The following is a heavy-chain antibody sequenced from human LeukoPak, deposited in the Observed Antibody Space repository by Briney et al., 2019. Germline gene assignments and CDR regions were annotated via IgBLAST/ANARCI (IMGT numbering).Heavy chain of an antibody. CDR3: ARDVSAAWYSLGY. CDR2: IDWSCEAT. CDR1: GLTTADYG. Sequence: GGSLRLSCAASGLTTADYGMSWVREAPGKGLEWVSAIDWSCEATQYADSVGGRFTISRDNPPNALYLRMNSPAAEHTPLYNCARDVSAAWYSLGYWGRGTLVTVSS. D-gene: IGHD2-21*02. J-gene: IGHJ4*02. V-gene: IGHV3-20*01.